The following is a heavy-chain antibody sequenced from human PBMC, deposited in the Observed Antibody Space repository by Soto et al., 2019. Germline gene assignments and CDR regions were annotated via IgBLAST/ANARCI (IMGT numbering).Heavy chain of an antibody. CDR3: ASWGHIVPVSPTDFDH. CDR1: GLTLSSNA. D-gene: IGHD2-21*01. Sequence: GSLRLSCAASGLTLSSNAMSWVRQAPGKGLEWVSAISGSGGRTYYADSVKGRFSISRDNSKNTVYLQMHSLRAEDTAMYYCASWGHIVPVSPTDFDHWGEGTLVTVSS. V-gene: IGHV3-23*01. CDR2: ISGSGGRT. J-gene: IGHJ4*02.